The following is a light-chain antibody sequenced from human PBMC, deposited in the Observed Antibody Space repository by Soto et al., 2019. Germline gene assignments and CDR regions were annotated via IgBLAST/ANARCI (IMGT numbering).Light chain of an antibody. V-gene: IGKV3-11*01. CDR1: QSVNNF. CDR2: DAS. J-gene: IGKJ5*01. Sequence: IVLTQSPATLSLSPGERATLSCRASQSVNNFLAWYQQKPGQPPRLLIYDASDRATGVPARFSGSGSGTDFTLTISSLDPEDIAVYYCQHRSNWAPGFLITFGQGTRQEIK. CDR3: QHRSNWAPGFLIT.